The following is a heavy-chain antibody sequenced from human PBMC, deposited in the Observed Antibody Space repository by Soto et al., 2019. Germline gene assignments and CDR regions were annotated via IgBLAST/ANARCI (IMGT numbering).Heavy chain of an antibody. Sequence: GGSLRLSCAASGFTFSSYAMSWVRQAPGKGLEWVSAISGSGGSTYYADSVKGRFTISRDNSKNTLYLQMNSLRAEDTAVYYCEKDPGSIKFIFGLVIIHYFDYWCQGILVNVS. CDR3: EKDPGSIKFIFGLVIIHYFDY. CDR1: GFTFSSYA. J-gene: IGHJ4*02. CDR2: ISGSGGST. V-gene: IGHV3-23*01. D-gene: IGHD3-3*01.